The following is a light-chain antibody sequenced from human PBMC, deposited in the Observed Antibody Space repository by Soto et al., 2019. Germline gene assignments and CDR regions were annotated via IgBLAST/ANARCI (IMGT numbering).Light chain of an antibody. CDR3: QQCNSWPQWT. CDR1: QSVGTF. J-gene: IGKJ1*01. V-gene: IGKV3-11*01. Sequence: EIVLTQSPSTLSLSPVERGPLSCRASQSVGTFFAWYQQKPGQAPRLLIYDASNRATGIPARFSGSGSGTDFTLTISSLEPEDFAVYYCQQCNSWPQWTFGQGTKVDNK. CDR2: DAS.